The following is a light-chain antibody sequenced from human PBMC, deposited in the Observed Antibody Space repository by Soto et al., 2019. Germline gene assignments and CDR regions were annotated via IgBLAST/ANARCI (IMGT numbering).Light chain of an antibody. Sequence: QSVLAQPASVSHSPGQSITIYCTAANSDIGGYNYVSWYQQYPGKAPKVIIYEVTNRPTGVSNRFSGSKSGKAASLTISGLQAEDEADYYCSSYSSVGTIVFGTGTKVTVL. V-gene: IGLV2-14*01. J-gene: IGLJ1*01. CDR2: EVT. CDR3: SSYSSVGTIV. CDR1: NSDIGGYNY.